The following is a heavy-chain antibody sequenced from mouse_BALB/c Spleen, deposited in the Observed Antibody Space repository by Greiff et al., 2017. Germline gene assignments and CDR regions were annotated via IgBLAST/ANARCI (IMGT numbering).Heavy chain of an antibody. Sequence: VQGVESGPGLVQPSQSLSITCTVSGFSLTSYGVHWVRQSPGKGLEWLGVIWSGGSTDYNAAFISRLSISKDNSKSQVFFKMNSLQANDTAIYYCARNLRRGRNAMDYWGQGTSVTVSS. D-gene: IGHD2-12*01. V-gene: IGHV2-2*02. CDR2: IWSGGST. CDR3: ARNLRRGRNAMDY. J-gene: IGHJ4*01. CDR1: GFSLTSYG.